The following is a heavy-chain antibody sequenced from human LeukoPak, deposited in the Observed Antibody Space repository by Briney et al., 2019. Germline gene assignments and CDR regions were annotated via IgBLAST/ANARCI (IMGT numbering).Heavy chain of an antibody. J-gene: IGHJ5*02. Sequence: PSETLSLTCTVSGGSISGYYWSWIRQPPGQGLEWIVYNFKSWRTNYNPSLMSRVTTSIDTSKNQFSLMLTSVTPADTAVYYCAGNRNRYGGVNWFDPWGQGILVTVSS. V-gene: IGHV4-59*01. CDR1: GGSISGYY. CDR2: NFKSWRT. D-gene: IGHD4-23*01. CDR3: AGNRNRYGGVNWFDP.